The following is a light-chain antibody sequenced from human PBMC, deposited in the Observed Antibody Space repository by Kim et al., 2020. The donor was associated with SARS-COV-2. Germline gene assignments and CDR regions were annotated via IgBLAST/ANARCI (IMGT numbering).Light chain of an antibody. V-gene: IGKV1-9*01. Sequence: IQLTQSPSSLSASVGDRVTITCRASQGISTYLAWYQQEPGKAPQLLIYGASTLHSGVPSRFSGSGSGTDFTLTISSLQPEDFATYYCQQLSIYPLTFGGGTKVDIK. J-gene: IGKJ4*01. CDR2: GAS. CDR1: QGISTY. CDR3: QQLSIYPLT.